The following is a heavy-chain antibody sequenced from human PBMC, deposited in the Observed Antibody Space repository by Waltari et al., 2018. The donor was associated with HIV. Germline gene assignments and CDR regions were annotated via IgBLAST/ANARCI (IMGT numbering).Heavy chain of an antibody. D-gene: IGHD2-2*01. V-gene: IGHV4-38-2*01. J-gene: IGHJ2*01. Sequence: QVQLQESGPGLVKPSETLSLTCAVSGYSISSGYYWGWIRQPPGKGLEWIGSIYHSGSPYHNPSLKSRVTISVDTSKNQFSLKLSSVTAADTAVYYCARVIVVVPAAIFGYFDLWGRGTLVTVSS. CDR2: IYHSGSP. CDR1: GYSISSGYY. CDR3: ARVIVVVPAAIFGYFDL.